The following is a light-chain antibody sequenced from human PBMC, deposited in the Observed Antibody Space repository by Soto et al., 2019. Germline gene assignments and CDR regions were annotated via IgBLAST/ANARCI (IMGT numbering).Light chain of an antibody. J-gene: IGLJ2*01. CDR2: GNT. V-gene: IGLV1-40*01. Sequence: QAVVTQPPSVSGAPGQRVTISCTGGGSNIGAGFDVHWYQQLPGIAPRLLIHGNTNRPSGVPDRFSGSKSGTSASLAITGLQAEDEADYYCQSYDSSLSGSLFGGGTKLTVL. CDR3: QSYDSSLSGSL. CDR1: GSNIGAGFD.